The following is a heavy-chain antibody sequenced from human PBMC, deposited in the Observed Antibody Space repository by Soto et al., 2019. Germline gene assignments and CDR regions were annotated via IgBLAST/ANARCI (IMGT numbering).Heavy chain of an antibody. D-gene: IGHD3-10*01. J-gene: IGHJ6*03. V-gene: IGHV3-23*01. Sequence: GGSLRLSCAASGFTFSNYAMRWVRQATGKGLEWISAISGGGGTTNYADSVKGRFTISRDNSRNTLSLQMNSLRAEDTAVYYCAKGRGGGYMDVWGKGTTVTVSS. CDR1: GFTFSNYA. CDR2: ISGGGGTT. CDR3: AKGRGGGYMDV.